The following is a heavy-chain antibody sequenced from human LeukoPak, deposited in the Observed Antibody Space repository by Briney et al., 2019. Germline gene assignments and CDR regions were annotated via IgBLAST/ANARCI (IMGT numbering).Heavy chain of an antibody. CDR1: GFTFSDYY. CDR3: AKAGRGYYYYYYMDV. CDR2: ISSSGSTI. J-gene: IGHJ6*03. Sequence: PGGSLRLSCAASGFTFSDYYMSWIRQAPGKGLEWVSYISSSGSTIYYADSVKGRFTISRDNAKNSLYLQMNSLRAEDTAVYYCAKAGRGYYYYYYMDVWGKGTTVTVSS. V-gene: IGHV3-11*01.